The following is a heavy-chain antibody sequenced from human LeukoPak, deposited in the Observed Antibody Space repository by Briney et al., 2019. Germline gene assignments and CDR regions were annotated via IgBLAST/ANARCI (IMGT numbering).Heavy chain of an antibody. V-gene: IGHV5-51*01. CDR1: GYSFTSYW. D-gene: IGHD2-15*01. Sequence: GESLKISCKGSGYSFTSYWIGWVRQMPGKGLEWMGIIYPGDSDTRYSPSFQGQVTISADKSISTAYLQWSSLKASDTAMYYCARGGIDCSGGSCYLVWFAPWGQGTLVTVSS. J-gene: IGHJ5*02. CDR2: IYPGDSDT. CDR3: ARGGIDCSGGSCYLVWFAP.